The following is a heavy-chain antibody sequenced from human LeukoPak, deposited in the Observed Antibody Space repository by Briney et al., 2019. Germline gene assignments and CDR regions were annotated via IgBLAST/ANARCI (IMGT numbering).Heavy chain of an antibody. CDR2: IRSKANSYAT. Sequence: SGGSLRLSCAASGFTFSGSAMHWVRQACGKGLEWVGRIRSKANSYATAYAASVKGRFTISRDDSKNTAYLQLNSLKTEDTAVYYCTRPTSRSGYYYYYMDVWGKETTVTVSS. V-gene: IGHV3-73*01. D-gene: IGHD3-3*01. CDR1: GFTFSGSA. CDR3: TRPTSRSGYYYYYMDV. J-gene: IGHJ6*03.